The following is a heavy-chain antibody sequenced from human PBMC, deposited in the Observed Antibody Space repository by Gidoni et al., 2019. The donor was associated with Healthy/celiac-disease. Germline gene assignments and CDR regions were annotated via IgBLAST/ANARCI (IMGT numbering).Heavy chain of an antibody. Sequence: QVQLQESGPGLVKPSETLSLTCTVSGGSVSSGSSYWSWIRQPPGKGLEWIGYIYYSGSTNYNPSLKSRVTISVDTSKNQFSLKLSSVTAADTAGYYCARGAPTYYYGSGSPWGAFDIWGQGTMVTVSS. D-gene: IGHD3-10*01. V-gene: IGHV4-61*01. CDR1: GGSVSSGSSY. CDR2: IYYSGST. CDR3: ARGAPTYYYGSGSPWGAFDI. J-gene: IGHJ3*02.